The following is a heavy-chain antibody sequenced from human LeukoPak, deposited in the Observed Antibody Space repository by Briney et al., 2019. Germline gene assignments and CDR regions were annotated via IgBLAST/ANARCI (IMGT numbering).Heavy chain of an antibody. J-gene: IGHJ4*02. Sequence: GGSLRLSCAASGFTFSSYAMHWVRQAPGKGLEWVAVISYDRSNKYYADSVKGRFTISRDNSKNTLYLQMNSLRAEDTAVYYCARDPSSIRYFDWFFDYWGQGTLVTVSS. CDR1: GFTFSSYA. CDR2: ISYDRSNK. CDR3: ARDPSSIRYFDWFFDY. D-gene: IGHD3-9*01. V-gene: IGHV3-30*04.